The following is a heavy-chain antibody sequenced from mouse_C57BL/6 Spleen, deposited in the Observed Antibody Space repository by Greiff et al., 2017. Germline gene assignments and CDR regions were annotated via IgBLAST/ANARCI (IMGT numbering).Heavy chain of an antibody. Sequence: VQLQQPGAELVKPGASVKLSCKASGYTFTSYWMQWVKQRPGQGLEWIGEIDPSDSYTNYNQKFKGKATLTVDTSSSTAYMQLSSLTSEDSAVYYCARFTTVDYWGQGTTLTVSS. CDR3: ARFTTVDY. V-gene: IGHV1-50*01. CDR1: GYTFTSYW. CDR2: IDPSDSYT. D-gene: IGHD1-1*01. J-gene: IGHJ2*01.